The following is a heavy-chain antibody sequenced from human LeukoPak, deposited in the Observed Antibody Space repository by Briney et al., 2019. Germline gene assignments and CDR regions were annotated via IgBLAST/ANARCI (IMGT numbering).Heavy chain of an antibody. J-gene: IGHJ4*02. D-gene: IGHD4-17*01. CDR3: ATLYYGDYGNFGY. CDR2: ISSSSSSI. V-gene: IGHV3-21*01. CDR1: GGSISSSS. Sequence: ETLSLTCTVSGGSISSSSYYWGWIRQPPGKGLEWVSSISSSSSSIYYADSVRGRFTISRDNAKNSLYLQVNSLRAEDTAVYYCATLYYGDYGNFGYWGQGTLVTVSS.